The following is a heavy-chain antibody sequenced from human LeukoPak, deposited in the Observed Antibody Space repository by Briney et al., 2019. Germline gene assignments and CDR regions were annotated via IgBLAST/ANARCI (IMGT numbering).Heavy chain of an antibody. J-gene: IGHJ4*02. Sequence: ASVKVSCKASGYTFTSYYMHWVRQAPGQGLEWMGWISAYNGNTNYAQKLQGRVTMTTDTSTSTAYMELRSLRSDDTAVYYCARGLQTGTTSGHLDYWGQGTLVTVSS. CDR3: ARGLQTGTTSGHLDY. V-gene: IGHV1-18*04. CDR2: ISAYNGNT. CDR1: GYTFTSYY. D-gene: IGHD1-1*01.